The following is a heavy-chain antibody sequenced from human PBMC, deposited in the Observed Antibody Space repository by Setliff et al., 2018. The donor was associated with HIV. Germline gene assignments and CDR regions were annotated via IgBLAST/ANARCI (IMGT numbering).Heavy chain of an antibody. Sequence: GGSLRLSCAASGFTFSASAIHWVRQASGKGPEWVGHIRSKASAYATASAASVKGRFTVSRDDSSDTAYLHMSSLRSEDTAVYYCARGHLDYNFWDEVLGNWFDPWGQGTLVTVSS. J-gene: IGHJ5*02. V-gene: IGHV3-73*01. CDR3: ARGHLDYNFWDEVLGNWFDP. CDR1: GFTFSASA. CDR2: IRSKASAYAT. D-gene: IGHD3-3*01.